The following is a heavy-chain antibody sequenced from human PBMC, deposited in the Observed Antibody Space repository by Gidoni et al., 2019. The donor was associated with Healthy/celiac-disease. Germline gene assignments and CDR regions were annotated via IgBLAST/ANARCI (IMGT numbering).Heavy chain of an antibody. V-gene: IGHV1-69*01. D-gene: IGHD4-4*01. J-gene: IGHJ6*02. Sequence: QVQLVQAGAEVKKPGSAVKVSCKASGGTFSSHAISWVRQAPGQGIEWMGGIILIFGTANYAQKFQCRVTITADESTSTAYMELSSLRSEDTAVYYCARDHWTVTTETNYYYYGMDVWGQVTTVTVSS. CDR2: IILIFGTA. CDR1: GGTFSSHA. CDR3: ARDHWTVTTETNYYYYGMDV.